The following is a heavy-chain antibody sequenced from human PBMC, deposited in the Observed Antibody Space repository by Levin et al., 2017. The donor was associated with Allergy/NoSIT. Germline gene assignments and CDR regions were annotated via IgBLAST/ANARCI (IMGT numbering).Heavy chain of an antibody. J-gene: IGHJ4*02. CDR2: ISHDGSNK. D-gene: IGHD2-15*01. Sequence: GGSLRLSCAASGFTFSSYTMHWVRQAPGKGPEWVSLISHDGSNKYYADSVKGRFTISRDNSKNRLYLQMNSLRAEDTAVYYCARDLGYCNGGSCYYFDYWGQGTLVTVSS. V-gene: IGHV3-30-3*01. CDR3: ARDLGYCNGGSCYYFDY. CDR1: GFTFSSYT.